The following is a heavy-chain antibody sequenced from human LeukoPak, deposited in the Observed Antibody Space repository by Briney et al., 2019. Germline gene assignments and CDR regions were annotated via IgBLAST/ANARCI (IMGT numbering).Heavy chain of an antibody. J-gene: IGHJ6*02. Sequence: XQXPGXXLEWMGXINPNSGGTNYAQKFQGRVTMTRDTSISTAYMELSRLRSDDTAVYYCARDLRRLGYCSSTSCDVGYYDYGMDVWGQGATVTVSS. CDR2: INPNSGGT. D-gene: IGHD2-2*01. CDR3: ARDLRRLGYCSSTSCDVGYYDYGMDV. V-gene: IGHV1-2*02.